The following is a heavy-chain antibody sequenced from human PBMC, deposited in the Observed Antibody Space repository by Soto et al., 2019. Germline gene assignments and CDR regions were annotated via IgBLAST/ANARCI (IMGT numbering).Heavy chain of an antibody. J-gene: IGHJ5*02. D-gene: IGHD2-21*02. Sequence: SETLSLTCTVSGGSISSYYWSWIRQPPGKGLEWIGYIYYSGSTNYNPSLKSRVTISVDTSKNQFSLKLSSVTAADTAVYYCARIRCGGDCYSSWFDPWGQGTLVTVSS. CDR2: IYYSGST. V-gene: IGHV4-59*01. CDR3: ARIRCGGDCYSSWFDP. CDR1: GGSISSYY.